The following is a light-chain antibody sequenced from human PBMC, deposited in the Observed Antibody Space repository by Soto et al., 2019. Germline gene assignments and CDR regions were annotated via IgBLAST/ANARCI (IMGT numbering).Light chain of an antibody. CDR1: SSNIGACYD. Sequence: QSVLTQPPSVSGAPGQRVTISCTGSSSNIGACYDVPWYQQLPGTAPKLIIYGTSNRPSGVPHRFSGSKSGTSASLAITGLQAEDEAEYYCQSYYSSLSGCVFGGGTKVTVL. J-gene: IGLJ3*02. CDR2: GTS. CDR3: QSYYSSLSGCV. V-gene: IGLV1-40*01.